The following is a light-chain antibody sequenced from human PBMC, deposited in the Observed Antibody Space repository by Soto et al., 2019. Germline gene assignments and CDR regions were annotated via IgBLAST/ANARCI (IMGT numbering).Light chain of an antibody. CDR1: QTVSSY. CDR2: DAS. V-gene: IGKV3-11*01. CDR3: QQRSTSIT. Sequence: IVLTQSPATLSLWPGETAILSCRASQTVSSYLSWYQHKPGQAPRLLIYDASMRAPGIPARFSGSGSGTDFTLTISSLEPEDFAVYYCQQRSTSITFGQGTRLEIE. J-gene: IGKJ5*01.